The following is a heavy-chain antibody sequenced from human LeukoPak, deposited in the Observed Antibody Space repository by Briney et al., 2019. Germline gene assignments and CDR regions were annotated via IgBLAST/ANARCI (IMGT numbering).Heavy chain of an antibody. J-gene: IGHJ5*02. Sequence: SETLSLTCTVSGGSISSYYWSWIRQPPGKGLEWIGYIYYSGSTNYNPSLKSRVTISVDTSKNQFSLKLSSVTAADTAVYYCAGHVVLMVYGPGWFGPRGQGTLVTVSS. D-gene: IGHD2-8*01. CDR2: IYYSGST. CDR1: GGSISSYY. CDR3: AGHVVLMVYGPGWFGP. V-gene: IGHV4-59*08.